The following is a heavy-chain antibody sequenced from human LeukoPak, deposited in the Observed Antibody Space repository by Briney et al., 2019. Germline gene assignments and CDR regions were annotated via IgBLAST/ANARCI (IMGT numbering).Heavy chain of an antibody. V-gene: IGHV4-34*01. J-gene: IGHJ4*02. D-gene: IGHD3-10*01. CDR1: GGSFSGYY. Sequence: SSETLSLTCAVYGGSFSGYYWSWIRQPPGKGLEWIGEINHSGSTNYNPSLKSRVTISVDTSKNQFSLKLSSVTAADTAVYYCAGHYGSGSYYAPFDYWGQGTLVTVSS. CDR3: AGHYGSGSYYAPFDY. CDR2: INHSGST.